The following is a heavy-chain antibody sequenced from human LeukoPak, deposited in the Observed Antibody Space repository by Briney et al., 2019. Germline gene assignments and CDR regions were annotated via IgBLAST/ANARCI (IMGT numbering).Heavy chain of an antibody. J-gene: IGHJ4*02. CDR3: AKSRIVGSGSFRYYFDY. CDR1: GFTFSSYG. CDR2: ISGSGGST. D-gene: IGHD3-10*01. V-gene: IGHV3-23*01. Sequence: GGSLRLSCAASGFTFSSYGMSWVRQAPGKGLEWVSAISGSGGSTYYADSVKGRFTISRDSSKNTLYLQMNSLRAEDTAVYYCAKSRIVGSGSFRYYFDYWGQGTLVTVSS.